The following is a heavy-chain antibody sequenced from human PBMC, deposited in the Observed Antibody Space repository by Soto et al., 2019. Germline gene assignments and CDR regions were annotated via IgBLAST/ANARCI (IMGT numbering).Heavy chain of an antibody. Sequence: ASVKVSCKASGGTFSSYAISWVRQAPGQGLEWMGGIIPIFGTANYAQKFQGRVTITADKSTSTAYMELSSLRSEDTAVFYCARAREKTDYYYYGMDVWGQGTTVTVSS. CDR3: ARAREKTDYYYYGMDV. CDR2: IIPIFGTA. D-gene: IGHD1-26*01. CDR1: GGTFSSYA. J-gene: IGHJ6*02. V-gene: IGHV1-69*06.